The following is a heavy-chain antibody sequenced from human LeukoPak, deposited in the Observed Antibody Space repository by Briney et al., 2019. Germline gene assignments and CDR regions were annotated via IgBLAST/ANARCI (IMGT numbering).Heavy chain of an antibody. D-gene: IGHD3-22*01. CDR2: INWNGGST. V-gene: IGHV3-20*04. Sequence: PGGSLRLSCAASGFTFDDYAMHWVRQAPGKGLEWVSLINWNGGSTGYADSVKGRFTISRDNAKNSLYLQMNNLRAEDTALYYCARGGYYYDSSGYYYGGVRYFDYWGQGTLVTVSS. J-gene: IGHJ4*02. CDR1: GFTFDDYA. CDR3: ARGGYYYDSSGYYYGGVRYFDY.